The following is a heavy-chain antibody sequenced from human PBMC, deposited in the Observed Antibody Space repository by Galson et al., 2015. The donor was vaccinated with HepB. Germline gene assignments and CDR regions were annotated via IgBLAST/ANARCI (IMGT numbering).Heavy chain of an antibody. Sequence: SLRLSCAASGFTFSSYSMNWVRQAPGKGLEWVSSISSSSSYIYYADSVKGRFTISRDNAKNSLYLQMNSLRAEDTAVYYCARDSGPVTKDAFDIWGQGTLVTVSS. V-gene: IGHV3-21*01. CDR1: GFTFSSYS. J-gene: IGHJ4*02. CDR2: ISSSSSYI. CDR3: ARDSGPVTKDAFDI. D-gene: IGHD4-17*01.